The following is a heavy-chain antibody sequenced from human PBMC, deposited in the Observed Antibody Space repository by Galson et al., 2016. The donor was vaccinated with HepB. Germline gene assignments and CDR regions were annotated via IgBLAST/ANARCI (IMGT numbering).Heavy chain of an antibody. CDR1: GFTFSTYS. J-gene: IGHJ6*02. CDR3: VKSSAGLLRYSGMDV. D-gene: IGHD2/OR15-2a*01. CDR2: TGTGNGYK. V-gene: IGHV3-21*01. Sequence: SLRLSCAASGFTFSTYSMSWVRQAPGRGLEWVSSTGTGNGYKYYADSVKDRVTVSRDDAKNSLYLQMDSLRAEYTAIYYCVKSSAGLLRYSGMDVWGQGTTVTVSS.